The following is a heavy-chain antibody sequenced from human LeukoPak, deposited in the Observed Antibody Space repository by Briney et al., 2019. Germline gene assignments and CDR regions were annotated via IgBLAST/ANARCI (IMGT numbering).Heavy chain of an antibody. J-gene: IGHJ3*02. Sequence: SDTLSLTCTVSGGSISSYYWSWIRQPAGKGLEWIGRIYTSGSTNYNPSLKSRVTMSVDTSKNQFSLKLSSVTAADTAVYYCARDRSVTSYSDAFDIWGQGTMVTVSS. CDR2: IYTSGST. V-gene: IGHV4-4*07. D-gene: IGHD4-17*01. CDR3: ARDRSVTSYSDAFDI. CDR1: GGSISSYY.